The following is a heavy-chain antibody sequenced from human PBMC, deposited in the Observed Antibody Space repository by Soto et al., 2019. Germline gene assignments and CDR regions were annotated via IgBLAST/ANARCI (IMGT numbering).Heavy chain of an antibody. V-gene: IGHV3-23*01. CDR1: GFTFHNYA. CDR2: INGPFDDT. J-gene: IGHJ4*03. CDR3: AKKEEYDHVWGKSPLD. D-gene: IGHD3-16*01. Sequence: GVSLGVSGAASGFTFHNYAMSWVRQAPGKGLEWVSSINGPFDDTCYADSVKGRFTISRDNSKNTLHLQMNSLRAEDTALYYCAKKEEYDHVWGKSPLDWGQGTLVTSPQ.